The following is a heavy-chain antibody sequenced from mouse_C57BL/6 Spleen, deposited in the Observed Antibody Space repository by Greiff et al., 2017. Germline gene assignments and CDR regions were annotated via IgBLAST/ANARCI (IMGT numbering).Heavy chain of an antibody. Sequence: QVQLQQPGAELVMPGASVKLSCKASGYTFTSYWMHWVKQRPGQGLEWIGEIDPSDSYTNYNQKFKGKSTLTVDQSSSTAYMQLSSLTSEDSAVYYCARRLLRNPYYAMDDWGQGTSVTVSS. J-gene: IGHJ4*01. CDR1: GYTFTSYW. D-gene: IGHD1-1*01. CDR2: IDPSDSYT. CDR3: ARRLLRNPYYAMDD. V-gene: IGHV1-69*01.